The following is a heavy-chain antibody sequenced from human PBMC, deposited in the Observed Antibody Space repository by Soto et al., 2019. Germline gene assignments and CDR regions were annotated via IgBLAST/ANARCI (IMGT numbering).Heavy chain of an antibody. CDR2: ISSSGSTT. CDR3: ARPSKMYTSSSCGMDV. V-gene: IGHV3-48*02. J-gene: IGHJ6*02. Sequence: PGGSLILSCASSGFTFSSYIMNWVRQAPGKGLQWVSYISSSGSTTYYADSVRGRFTISRDNAKNSLYLQMNSLRDEDTAVYYCARPSKMYTSSSCGMDVWGQGTTVTVSS. D-gene: IGHD6-6*01. CDR1: GFTFSSYI.